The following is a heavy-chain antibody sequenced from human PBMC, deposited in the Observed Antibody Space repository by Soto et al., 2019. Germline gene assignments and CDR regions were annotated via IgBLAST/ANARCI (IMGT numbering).Heavy chain of an antibody. CDR1: GFTFNDYA. V-gene: IGHV3-9*01. J-gene: IGHJ6*02. D-gene: IGHD6-19*01. CDR2: ISWSSASI. Sequence: LRLSCAASGFTFNDYAMHWVRQTPGKGLEWVSGISWSSASIGYADSVRGRFTISRDNAKNSLYLQMNSLGTEDTALYYCAKDSGAGTLLYYYGMDVWGQGTTVTVSS. CDR3: AKDSGAGTLLYYYGMDV.